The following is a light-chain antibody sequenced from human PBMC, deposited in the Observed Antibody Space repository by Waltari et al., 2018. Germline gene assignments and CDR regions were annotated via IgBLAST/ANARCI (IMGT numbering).Light chain of an antibody. J-gene: IGKJ1*01. CDR3: QQSYSSPQT. V-gene: IGKV1-39*01. Sequence: DIQMTQSPSSLSGSVGDRVTITCRASQSISTYLNWYQQKPGKAPKLLISSASSLQSGVPSRFSGSGSVTDFTLTISSLQPEDFATYYCQQSYSSPQTSGQGTKVEIK. CDR1: QSISTY. CDR2: SAS.